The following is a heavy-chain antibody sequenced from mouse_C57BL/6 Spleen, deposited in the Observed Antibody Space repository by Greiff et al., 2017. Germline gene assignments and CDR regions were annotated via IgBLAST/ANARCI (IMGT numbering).Heavy chain of an antibody. Sequence: VKLQESGAELARPGASVKLSCKASGYTFTNYWIGWAKQRPGHGLEWIGDIYPGGGYTNYNEKFKSKATMTADKSSNTAYMQFSSLTAENSAIYYCTAIVTKDYFDYWGQGTTLTVSS. CDR1: GYTFTNYW. D-gene: IGHD2-12*01. V-gene: IGHV1-63*01. J-gene: IGHJ2*01. CDR2: IYPGGGYT. CDR3: TAIVTKDYFDY.